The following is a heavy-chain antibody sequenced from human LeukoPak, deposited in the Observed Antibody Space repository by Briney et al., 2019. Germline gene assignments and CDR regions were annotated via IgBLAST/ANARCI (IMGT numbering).Heavy chain of an antibody. Sequence: GGSLRLSCAASGNYWMHWVRQAPGKGLVWVSHINSDGSWASYADSVKGRFTISKDNAKNTVYLQMNNLRAGDTAVYYCVSFYETYWGRGTLVTVSS. D-gene: IGHD2-2*01. CDR3: VSFYETY. V-gene: IGHV3-74*01. CDR2: INSDGSWA. J-gene: IGHJ4*02. CDR1: GNYW.